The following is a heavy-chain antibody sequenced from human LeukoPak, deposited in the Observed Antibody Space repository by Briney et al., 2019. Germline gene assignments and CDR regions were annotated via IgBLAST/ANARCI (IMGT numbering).Heavy chain of an antibody. V-gene: IGHV4-38-2*02. CDR3: AREDWGSYLY. J-gene: IGHJ4*02. D-gene: IGHD3-16*02. Sequence: SETLSLTCTVSGYSISNGYYWAWIRQPPGQGLEWIGSSRHNANTHYNPSLKSRVTVSIDTSENQFSLKLTSVTASDTAVYYCAREDWGSYLYWGQGTLVTVSS. CDR1: GYSISNGYY. CDR2: SRHNANT.